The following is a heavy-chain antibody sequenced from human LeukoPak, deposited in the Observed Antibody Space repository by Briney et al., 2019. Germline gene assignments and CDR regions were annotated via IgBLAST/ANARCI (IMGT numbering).Heavy chain of an antibody. Sequence: GASVQVSCKASGGTFSSYAISWVRQAPGQGLEWMGGIIHIFGTANYAHKFQGRVTISADESTSTAYMELSSRRSEDTAVYYCARARAEYNWNYLTRSSYYMDVWGKGTTVTVSS. CDR1: GGTFSSYA. CDR3: ARARAEYNWNYLTRSSYYMDV. J-gene: IGHJ6*03. CDR2: IIHIFGTA. V-gene: IGHV1-69*13. D-gene: IGHD1-7*01.